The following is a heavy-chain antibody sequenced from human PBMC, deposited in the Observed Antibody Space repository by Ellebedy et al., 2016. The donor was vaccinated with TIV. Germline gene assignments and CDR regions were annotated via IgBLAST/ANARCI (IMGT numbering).Heavy chain of an antibody. CDR3: MYYYYYGMDV. CDR1: GFIFSDYY. V-gene: IGHV3-11*01. CDR2: ISSSGSTI. J-gene: IGHJ6*02. Sequence: PGGSLRLSCAASGFIFSDYYMNWIRQAPGKGLEWVSYISSSGSTIYYADSVKGRFTISRDNAKNSLYLQMNSLRAEDTAVYYCMYYYYYGMDVWGQGTTVTVSS.